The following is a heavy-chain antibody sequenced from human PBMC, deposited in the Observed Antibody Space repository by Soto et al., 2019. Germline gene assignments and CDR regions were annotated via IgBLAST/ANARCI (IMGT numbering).Heavy chain of an antibody. V-gene: IGHV1-69*13. D-gene: IGHD3-22*01. Sequence: SVKVSCKASGGTFSSYAISWVRQAPGQGLEWMGGIIPIFGTANYAQKFQGRVTITADESTSTAYMELSSLRSEDTAVYYCAREWGYYYDSSGYYLLGAFDIWGQGTMVT. CDR1: GGTFSSYA. CDR3: AREWGYYYDSSGYYLLGAFDI. CDR2: IIPIFGTA. J-gene: IGHJ3*02.